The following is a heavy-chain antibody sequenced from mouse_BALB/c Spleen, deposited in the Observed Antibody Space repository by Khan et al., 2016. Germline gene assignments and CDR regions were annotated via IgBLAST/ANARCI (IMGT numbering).Heavy chain of an antibody. CDR2: IWGDGST. CDR3: ARVWWDY. Sequence: QVQLKQSGPGLVAPSQSLSITCTVSGFSLTGYGVNWVRQPPGKGLEWLGMIWGDGSTDYNSGLKSRLSISKDNYKSQGFLKMNSLQTDDTARYYCARVWWDYWGQGTSVTVSS. CDR1: GFSLTGYG. J-gene: IGHJ4*01. D-gene: IGHD1-1*02. V-gene: IGHV2-6-7*01.